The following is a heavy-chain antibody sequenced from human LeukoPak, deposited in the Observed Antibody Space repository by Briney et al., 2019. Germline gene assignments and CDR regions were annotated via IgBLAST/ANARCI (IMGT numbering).Heavy chain of an antibody. V-gene: IGHV3-15*04. Sequence: KPGGSLRLSCAASGFSFMNAWMIWVRQAPGKGLEWVGRIESNADGGTPDYAAPARGRFTISRDDSKNTLYLQMNSLKTEDTAVYYCTTFYHEYSPYWGRGTLVTVSS. CDR3: TTFYHEYSPY. D-gene: IGHD2/OR15-2a*01. J-gene: IGHJ4*02. CDR2: IESNADGGTP. CDR1: GFSFMNAW.